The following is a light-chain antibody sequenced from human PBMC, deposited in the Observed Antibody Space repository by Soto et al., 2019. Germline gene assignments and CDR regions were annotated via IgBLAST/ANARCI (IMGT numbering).Light chain of an antibody. CDR2: DAS. Sequence: DIQRSQSPSTLSASVGERVTITCRASQSISSWLAWYQQKPGKAPKLLIYDASTLESGVPSRFSGSGSGTEFTLTTSSLQPDDFATYYCQQYNSYSRTFGQGTKVDIK. CDR3: QQYNSYSRT. CDR1: QSISSW. J-gene: IGKJ1*01. V-gene: IGKV1-5*01.